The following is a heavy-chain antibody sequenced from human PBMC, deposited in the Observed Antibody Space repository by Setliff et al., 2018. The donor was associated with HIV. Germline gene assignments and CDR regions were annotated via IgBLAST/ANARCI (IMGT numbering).Heavy chain of an antibody. V-gene: IGHV4-59*01. Sequence: SETLSLTCTVSRGSISRYYWRWIRQPPGKGLEWIGYIYYTGTTKYNPSLKSRVTMSVDTSKNQLSLKLSSLTAADTAVYYCAGDRPPSSVDMLGAFERWCQGTMVTDSS. CDR2: IYYTGTT. J-gene: IGHJ3*02. D-gene: IGHD3-9*01. CDR3: AGDRPPSSVDMLGAFER. CDR1: RGSISRYY.